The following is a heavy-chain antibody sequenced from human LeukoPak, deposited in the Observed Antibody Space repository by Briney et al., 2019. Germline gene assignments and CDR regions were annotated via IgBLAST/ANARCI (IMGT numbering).Heavy chain of an antibody. D-gene: IGHD6-19*01. CDR3: VKGPRPDITVAHTVEN. CDR2: ISSRGDST. V-gene: IGHV3-23*01. Sequence: PGGSLRLPCAASGFIFSNYAMSWVRQVPGRGLEWVSTISSRGDSTYVADSVKGRFTISRDNSKNSLYLQMNTVRAEDTAAYYCVKGPRPDITVAHTVENWGQGTLVTVSS. CDR1: GFIFSNYA. J-gene: IGHJ4*02.